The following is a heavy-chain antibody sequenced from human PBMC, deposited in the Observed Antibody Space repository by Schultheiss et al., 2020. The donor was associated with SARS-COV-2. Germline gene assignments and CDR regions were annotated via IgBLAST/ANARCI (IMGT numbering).Heavy chain of an antibody. V-gene: IGHV3-23*01. Sequence: GGSLRLSCAVSGFTFSSYAMSWVRQAPGKGLEWVSSISGSGGSTYYADSVKGRFTISRDNSKNTLYLQMNSLRAEDTAVYYCARLAYSYGSGDYWGQGTLVTVSS. CDR3: ARLAYSYGSGDY. CDR1: GFTFSSYA. J-gene: IGHJ4*02. CDR2: ISGSGGST. D-gene: IGHD5-18*01.